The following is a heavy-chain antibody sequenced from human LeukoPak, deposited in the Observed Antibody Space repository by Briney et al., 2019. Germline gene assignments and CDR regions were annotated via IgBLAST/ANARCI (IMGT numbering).Heavy chain of an antibody. CDR2: MNPNSGNT. D-gene: IGHD3-10*01. CDR1: GYTFTSYD. CDR3: ARGLIMVRGVILRYMDV. V-gene: IGHV1-8*01. J-gene: IGHJ6*03. Sequence: ASVKVSCKASGYTFTSYDINWVRQATGQGLEWMGWMNPNSGNTGYAQKFQGRVTMTRNTSISTAYMELSSLGSEDTAVYYCARGLIMVRGVILRYMDVWGKGTTVTISS.